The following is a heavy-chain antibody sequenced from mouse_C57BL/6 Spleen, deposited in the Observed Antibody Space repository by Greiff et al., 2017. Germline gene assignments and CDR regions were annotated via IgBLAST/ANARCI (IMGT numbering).Heavy chain of an antibody. J-gene: IGHJ4*01. V-gene: IGHV2-2*01. CDR1: GFSLTSYG. CDR3: ARVIYYDYYAMDY. D-gene: IGHD2-1*01. Sequence: VQLQQSGPGLVQPSQSLSITCTVSGFSLTSYGVHWVRQSPGTGLEWLGVIWSGGSTDYNAAFISRLSISKDNSKSQLFFKMNSLQADDTAIYYCARVIYYDYYAMDYWGQGTSVTVSS. CDR2: IWSGGST.